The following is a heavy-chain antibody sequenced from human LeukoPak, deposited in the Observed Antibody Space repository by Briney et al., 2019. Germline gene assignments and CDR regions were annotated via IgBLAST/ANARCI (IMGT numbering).Heavy chain of an antibody. CDR3: ARVQVPGYYYDSSGYYSFDY. Sequence: PGRSLRLSCAASGFTFSSYAMHWVRQAPGKGLEWVAVISYDGSNKYYADSVKGRLTISRDNSKNTLYLQMNSLRAEDTAVYYCARVQVPGYYYDSSGYYSFDYWGQGTLVTVSS. V-gene: IGHV3-30-3*01. CDR1: GFTFSSYA. J-gene: IGHJ4*02. CDR2: ISYDGSNK. D-gene: IGHD3-22*01.